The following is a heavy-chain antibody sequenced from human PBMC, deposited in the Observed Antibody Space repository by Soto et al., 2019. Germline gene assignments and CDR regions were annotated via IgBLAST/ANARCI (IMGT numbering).Heavy chain of an antibody. D-gene: IGHD6-19*01. CDR2: IYHGGTT. Sequence: KPSETLSLTCTVSGYSISSGSHWAWIRQPPGKGPEWIARIYHGGTTFYNPSLKSRITISVDTSNNQFSLKLTSVTAADTAVYYCARVHVMVVAGSTFDYWGHGTLVTV. CDR1: GYSISSGSH. V-gene: IGHV4-38-2*02. J-gene: IGHJ4*01. CDR3: ARVHVMVVAGSTFDY.